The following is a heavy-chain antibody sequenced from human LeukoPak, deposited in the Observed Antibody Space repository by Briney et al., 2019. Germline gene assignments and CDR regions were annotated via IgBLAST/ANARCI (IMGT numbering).Heavy chain of an antibody. CDR1: GFTFSSFS. V-gene: IGHV3-48*04. D-gene: IGHD6-13*01. CDR2: ISSSGSSK. Sequence: GGSLRLSCAASGFTFSSFSMNWVRQAPGKGLEWVSFISSSGSSKSYADSVKGRFSISRDNAKNSLYLQMSSLRAEDTAVYYCARVHSSSWPIDYWGQGTLVTVSS. CDR3: ARVHSSSWPIDY. J-gene: IGHJ4*02.